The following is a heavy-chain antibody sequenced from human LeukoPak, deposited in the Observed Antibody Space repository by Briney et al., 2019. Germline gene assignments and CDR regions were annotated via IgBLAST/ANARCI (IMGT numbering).Heavy chain of an antibody. CDR3: TRDRGAYNLYDY. D-gene: IGHD1-1*01. CDR2: IRSKAYGETA. CDR1: GFTFGDYA. V-gene: IGHV3-49*03. Sequence: GGSLRLSCTASGFTFGDYAMSWIRQAPGKGLEWVGFIRSKAYGETADYAASVKGRFTISRDDSKAVAYLQMNSLKTEDTAVYHCTRDRGAYNLYDYWGQGTLVTVSS. J-gene: IGHJ4*02.